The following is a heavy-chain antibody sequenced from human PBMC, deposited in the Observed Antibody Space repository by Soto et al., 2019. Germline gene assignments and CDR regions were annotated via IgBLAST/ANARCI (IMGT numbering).Heavy chain of an antibody. J-gene: IGHJ5*02. CDR3: ARSSGYYYVDP. V-gene: IGHV1-3*01. CDR2: INAGNGNT. Sequence: ASVKVSCKASGYTFTSYAMHWVRQAPGQRLEWMEWINAGNGNTKYSQKFQGRVTITRDTSASTAYMELSSLRSEDAAVYYCARSSGYYYVDPWGQGTLVTVSS. CDR1: GYTFTSYA. D-gene: IGHD3-22*01.